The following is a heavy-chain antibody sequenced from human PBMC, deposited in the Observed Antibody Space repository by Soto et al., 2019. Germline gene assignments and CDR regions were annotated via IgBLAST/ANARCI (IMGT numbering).Heavy chain of an antibody. CDR3: ARSSGGSSWYAPDY. CDR2: LANAGSYQ. J-gene: IGHJ4*02. Sequence: QVQLVESGGGVVQPGRSLRLSCAASGFTFSGYGMHWVRQAPGEGLQWVAVLANAGSYQYYADSLKGRFTISRDNSKNTLYLQMDSLRPEDTAVYYCARSSGGSSWYAPDYWGQGTLVTVSP. D-gene: IGHD6-13*01. V-gene: IGHV3-30*03. CDR1: GFTFSGYG.